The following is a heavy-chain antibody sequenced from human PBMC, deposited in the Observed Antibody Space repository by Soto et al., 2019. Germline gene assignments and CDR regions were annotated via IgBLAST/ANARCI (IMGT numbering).Heavy chain of an antibody. V-gene: IGHV4-4*02. Sequence: SETLSLTCAVSSGSISSSNWWSWVRQPPGKGLEWIGEIYHSGSTNYNPSLKSRVTISVDKSKNQFSLKLSSVTAADTAVYYCARKRGMLYGYYYYYMDVWGKGTTVTVSS. J-gene: IGHJ6*03. CDR3: ARKRGMLYGYYYYYMDV. CDR1: SGSISSSNW. D-gene: IGHD2-8*01. CDR2: IYHSGST.